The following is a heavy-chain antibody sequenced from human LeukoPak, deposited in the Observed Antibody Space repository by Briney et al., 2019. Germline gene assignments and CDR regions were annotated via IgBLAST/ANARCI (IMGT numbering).Heavy chain of an antibody. D-gene: IGHD3-22*01. CDR2: IIPIFGTT. Sequence: ALVKVSCKASGGTFNSYAISWVRQAPGQGLEWMGGIIPIFGTTNYAQKFQGRVTITADKSTSAAYMELSSLRSEDTAVYYCARAPRHYDSSGYYYGRYYYYMDVWGKGTTVTVSS. J-gene: IGHJ6*03. CDR1: GGTFNSYA. CDR3: ARAPRHYDSSGYYYGRYYYYMDV. V-gene: IGHV1-69*06.